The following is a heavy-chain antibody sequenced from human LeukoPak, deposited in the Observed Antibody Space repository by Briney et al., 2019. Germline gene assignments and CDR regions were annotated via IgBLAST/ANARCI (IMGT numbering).Heavy chain of an antibody. J-gene: IGHJ6*03. D-gene: IGHD3-10*01. Sequence: GGSLRLSCAASGFTFSSYSMNWVRQAPGKGLEWVSSISSSSSYIYYADSVKGRFTISRDNSKNTLYLQMNSLRAEDTAVYYCAKDSLTYYYGSGNSGYYYYMDVWGKGTTVTISS. CDR1: GFTFSSYS. CDR3: AKDSLTYYYGSGNSGYYYYMDV. CDR2: ISSSSSYI. V-gene: IGHV3-21*04.